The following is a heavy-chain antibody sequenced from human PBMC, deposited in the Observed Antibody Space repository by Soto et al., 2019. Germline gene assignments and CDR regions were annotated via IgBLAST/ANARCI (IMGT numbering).Heavy chain of an antibody. CDR3: ARRDIYGHQAPY. Sequence: QVQLQESGPGLVKPSETLSLTCSVSGGSISGSSYYWGWIRQPPGKGLEWIGSIYHSGSTYDNPSLKRRVTISVDTSKNQFSLTLSSVTAADTAVYYCARRDIYGHQAPYWGQGTLVTVSS. V-gene: IGHV4-39*01. D-gene: IGHD2-15*01. CDR1: GGSISGSSYY. CDR2: IYHSGST. J-gene: IGHJ4*02.